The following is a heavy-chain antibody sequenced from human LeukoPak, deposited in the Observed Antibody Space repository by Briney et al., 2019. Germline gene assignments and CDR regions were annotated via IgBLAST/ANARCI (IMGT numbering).Heavy chain of an antibody. CDR1: GFAFSSYA. J-gene: IGHJ4*02. CDR3: AKGLLWFREFDY. CDR2: ISGSGGST. D-gene: IGHD3-10*01. V-gene: IGHV3-23*01. Sequence: GGSLRLSCAASGFAFSSYAMSWVRQAPGKGLEWVSAISGSGGSTYYADSVKGRFTISRDNSKNTLYLQMNSLRAEDTAVYYCAKGLLWFREFDYWGQGTLVTVSS.